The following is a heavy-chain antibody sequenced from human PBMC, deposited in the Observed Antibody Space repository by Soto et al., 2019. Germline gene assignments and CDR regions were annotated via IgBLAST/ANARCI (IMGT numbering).Heavy chain of an antibody. CDR1: GFTFSGYA. CDR3: ARAETIMRAPFDC. Sequence: PGGSLRLSCAASGFTFSGYAMNWVRPAPGKGLEYVSAISYSGDSTYYAHSVEDSFTISRDNSKNTVYSQLDSLRVGDMAVYYGARAETIMRAPFDCWGQGTVVTVSS. V-gene: IGHV3-64*01. J-gene: IGHJ4*02. CDR2: ISYSGDST. D-gene: IGHD1-26*01.